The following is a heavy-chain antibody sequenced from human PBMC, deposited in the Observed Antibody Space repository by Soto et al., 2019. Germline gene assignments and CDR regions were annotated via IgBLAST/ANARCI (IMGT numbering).Heavy chain of an antibody. CDR2: ISSSSSTI. D-gene: IGHD3-10*01. CDR3: ARANYYGSPGDFDY. J-gene: IGHJ4*02. CDR1: GFTVSSNW. V-gene: IGHV3-48*01. Sequence: AVSGGGLVQPGGSLRLSCGGSGFTVSSNWMNWVRQAPGKGLEWVSYISSSSSTIYYADSVKGRFTISRDNAKNSLYLQMNSLRAEDTAVYYCARANYYGSPGDFDYWGQGTLVTVSS.